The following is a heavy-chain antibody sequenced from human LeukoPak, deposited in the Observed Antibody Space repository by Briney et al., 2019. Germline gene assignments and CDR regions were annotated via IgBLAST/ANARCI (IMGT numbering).Heavy chain of an antibody. D-gene: IGHD6-13*01. CDR1: GYILSNYE. Sequence: GASVKVSCKASGYILSNYEIHWVRQAPGQRLEWLGWIHPGNGNTRYSQKFQDRVAITRDTSATTAYMELDNLRSEDTAIYYCATVAAAAGTYWGQGTLVAVSS. CDR3: ATVAAAAGTY. CDR2: IHPGNGNT. J-gene: IGHJ4*02. V-gene: IGHV1-3*01.